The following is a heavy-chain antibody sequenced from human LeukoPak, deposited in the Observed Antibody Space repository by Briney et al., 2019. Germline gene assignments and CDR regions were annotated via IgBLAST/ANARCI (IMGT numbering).Heavy chain of an antibody. CDR3: ALGYCGGGSCYAREYFQH. J-gene: IGHJ1*01. D-gene: IGHD2-15*01. CDR1: GGSISSGGYY. Sequence: SSETLSLTCTVSGGSISSGGYYWTWIRQHPGKGLEWIRYIYYSGSTYYNPSLKSRVTISVDTSKNQFSLKLSSVTAADTAVYYCALGYCGGGSCYAREYFQHWGQGTLVTVSS. V-gene: IGHV4-31*03. CDR2: IYYSGST.